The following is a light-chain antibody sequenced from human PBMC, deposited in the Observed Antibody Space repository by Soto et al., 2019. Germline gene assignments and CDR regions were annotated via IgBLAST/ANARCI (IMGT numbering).Light chain of an antibody. CDR3: QQYGSSPLT. Sequence: EVVLTQSSGTLSLSPEERATLSCGASQSVRSNYLAWYQQKPGRAPRLLIYGASSRATGIPDRFSGSGSGTDFSLTISRLEPEDFAVYYCQQYGSSPLTFGGGTKVDIK. V-gene: IGKV3-20*01. J-gene: IGKJ4*01. CDR2: GAS. CDR1: QSVRSNY.